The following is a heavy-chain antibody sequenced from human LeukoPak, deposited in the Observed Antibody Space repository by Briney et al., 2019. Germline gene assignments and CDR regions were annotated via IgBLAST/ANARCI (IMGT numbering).Heavy chain of an antibody. CDR1: GGSITPYY. V-gene: IGHV4-59*12. D-gene: IGHD2-21*01. CDR2: IYYSGST. Sequence: SETLSLTCTVSGGSITPYYWSWIRQSPGKGLEWIAYIYYSGSTNYNPSLKSRVTISVDTSKNHFSLKLSSVTAADTAVYYCARDVVATVWSQRAYNWFDPWGQGTLVTVSS. J-gene: IGHJ5*02. CDR3: ARDVVATVWSQRAYNWFDP.